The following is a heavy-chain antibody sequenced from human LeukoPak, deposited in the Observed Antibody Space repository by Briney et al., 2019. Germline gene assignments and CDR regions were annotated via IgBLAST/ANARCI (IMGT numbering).Heavy chain of an antibody. V-gene: IGHV4-59*08. Sequence: SETLSLTCTVSSVSISSYYWSWIRQPPGKGLEWIGYVYYSGSTTYNPSLKSRVTISVDTSKNQFSVKLTSVTAADTAVYYCARLHTSRFDPWGQGTPVTVSS. CDR3: ARLHTSRFDP. D-gene: IGHD2-2*01. CDR1: SVSISSYY. J-gene: IGHJ5*02. CDR2: VYYSGST.